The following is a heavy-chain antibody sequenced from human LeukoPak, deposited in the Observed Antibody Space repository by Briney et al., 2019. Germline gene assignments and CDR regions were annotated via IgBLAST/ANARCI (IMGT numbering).Heavy chain of an antibody. D-gene: IGHD2-2*01. V-gene: IGHV1-69*05. J-gene: IGHJ6*03. CDR2: IIPIFGTA. CDR1: GGTFSSYA. Sequence: ASVKVSCKASGGTFSSYAISWVRQAPGQGLEWMGRIIPIFGTANYAQKFQGRVTMTRDTSTSTVYMELSSLRSEDTAVYYCARVGYCSSTSCYGGDHYMDVWGKGTTVTVSS. CDR3: ARVGYCSSTSCYGGDHYMDV.